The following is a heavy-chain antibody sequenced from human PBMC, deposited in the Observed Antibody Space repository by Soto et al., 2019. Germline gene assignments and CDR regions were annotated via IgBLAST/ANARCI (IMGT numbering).Heavy chain of an antibody. D-gene: IGHD6-19*01. CDR2: INPNSGDT. CDR1: GYIFTGYY. J-gene: IGHJ4*02. V-gene: IGHV1-2*04. Sequence: QVQLVQSGAEVKKPGASVKVSCKASGYIFTGYYMHWVRQAPGQGLEWMGWINPNSGDTNYAQKFQGWVTMTRDTSIITAYMELSRLTFDDTDVYYCARGSRIAVAGNPFSDYWGQGTLGTVSS. CDR3: ARGSRIAVAGNPFSDY.